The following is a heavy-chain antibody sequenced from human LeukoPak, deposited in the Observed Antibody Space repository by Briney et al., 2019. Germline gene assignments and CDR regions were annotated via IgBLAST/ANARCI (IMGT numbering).Heavy chain of an antibody. V-gene: IGHV1-18*01. CDR3: ARDRGQTWIQLFFDY. CDR2: ISAYNGNT. J-gene: IGHJ4*02. D-gene: IGHD5-18*01. CDR1: GYTFTSYG. Sequence: ASVKVSCKASGYTFTSYGISWVRQAPGQGLEWMGWISAYNGNTSYAQKFQGRVTMTRDMSTSTVYMELSSLRSEDTAVYYCARDRGQTWIQLFFDYWGQGTLVTVSS.